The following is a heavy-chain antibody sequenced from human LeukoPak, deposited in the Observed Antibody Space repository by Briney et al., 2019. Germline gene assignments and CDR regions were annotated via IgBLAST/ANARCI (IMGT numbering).Heavy chain of an antibody. J-gene: IGHJ4*02. CDR1: GFTFSDYY. V-gene: IGHV3-11*01. Sequence: GGSLRLSCAASGFTFSDYYMSWIRQAPGKGLEWVSYISSSCSTIYYADSVKGRFTISRDNAKNSLYLQMNSLRAEDTAVYYCARERCSGGSCPPRATPSGYWGQGTLVTVSS. D-gene: IGHD2-15*01. CDR2: ISSSCSTI. CDR3: ARERCSGGSCPPRATPSGY.